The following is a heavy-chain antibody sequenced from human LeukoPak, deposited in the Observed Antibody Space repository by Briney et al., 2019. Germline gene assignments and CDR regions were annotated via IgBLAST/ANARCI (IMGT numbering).Heavy chain of an antibody. CDR3: AKDGTTTVTFDY. CDR2: ISGSGGST. J-gene: IGHJ4*02. CDR1: GFTFSSYA. V-gene: IGHV3-23*01. Sequence: GGSLRLSCAASGFTFSSYAMSWVRQTPGKGLEWVSVISGSGGSTYYRDSVKGRFTISRDNSKNTLYLQMNSLTAGDTAVYYCAKDGTTTVTFDYWGQGTLVTVSS. D-gene: IGHD4-11*01.